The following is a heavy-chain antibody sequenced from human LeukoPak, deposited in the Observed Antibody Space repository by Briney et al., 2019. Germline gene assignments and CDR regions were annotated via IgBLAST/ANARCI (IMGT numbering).Heavy chain of an antibody. J-gene: IGHJ4*02. CDR1: GFTFSSYG. CDR3: AKDTTTTHRGFDY. V-gene: IGHV3-33*06. D-gene: IGHD3-10*01. Sequence: GGSLRLSCAASGFTFSSYGMHWVRQAPGKGLEWVAVIWYDGTDEYYADSVKGRFTVSRDNSKKTLYLQMNSLRAEDTAVYYCAKDTTTTHRGFDYWGQGTLATVSS. CDR2: IWYDGTDE.